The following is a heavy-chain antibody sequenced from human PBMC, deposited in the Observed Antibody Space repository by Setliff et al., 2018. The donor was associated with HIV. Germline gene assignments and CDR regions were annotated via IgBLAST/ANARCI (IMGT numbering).Heavy chain of an antibody. Sequence: SETLSLTCTVSSGSISSGTYYWSWIRQYPGKGLEWIGYIDYSGSTYYNPSLRSRITMSVDTSQNQVSLKLSSVTATDTAIYYCARHPREETQRNYKFESWGQGTLVTVSS. D-gene: IGHD1-7*01. CDR3: ARHPREETQRNYKFES. J-gene: IGHJ4*02. CDR1: SGSISSGTYY. CDR2: IDYSGST. V-gene: IGHV4-31*03.